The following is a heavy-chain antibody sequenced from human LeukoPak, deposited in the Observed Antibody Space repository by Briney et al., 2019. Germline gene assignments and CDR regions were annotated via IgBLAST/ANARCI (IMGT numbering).Heavy chain of an antibody. Sequence: GGSLRLSCAASGFTFSSYWMSWVRQAPGKGLEWVSAISGSGDRTIYAESVKGRFTISRDNSKNTLYLQMSSLIAEDTAIYYCAKDESDDYRTYYYGMDVWGQGTTVTVSS. D-gene: IGHD4-11*01. CDR1: GFTFSSYW. CDR3: AKDESDDYRTYYYGMDV. CDR2: ISGSGDRT. V-gene: IGHV3-23*01. J-gene: IGHJ6*02.